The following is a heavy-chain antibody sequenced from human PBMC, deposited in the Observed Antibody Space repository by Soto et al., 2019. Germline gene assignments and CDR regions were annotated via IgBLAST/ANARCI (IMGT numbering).Heavy chain of an antibody. D-gene: IGHD5-18*01. CDR1: GFTFSSYS. V-gene: IGHV3-48*01. CDR3: ARSPLFSGYTYGYFDY. J-gene: IGHJ4*02. Sequence: GSLRLSCAASGFTFSSYSMNWVRQAPGKGLEWISYISSSSGTIYYADSVKGRFTISRDNAKNSLYLQMNSLRAEDTTVYYCARSPLFSGYTYGYFDYWGQGTLVTVSS. CDR2: ISSSSGTI.